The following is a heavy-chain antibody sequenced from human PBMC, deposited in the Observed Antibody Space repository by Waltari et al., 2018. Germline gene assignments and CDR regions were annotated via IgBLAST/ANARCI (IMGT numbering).Heavy chain of an antibody. D-gene: IGHD3-22*01. J-gene: IGHJ4*02. CDR1: GGTFSSYA. CDR2: IIPILGIA. Sequence: QVQLVQSGAEVKKPGSSVKVSCKASGGTFSSYAISWVRQAPGQELEWMGGIIPILGIANYAQKFQGRVTITADESTSTAYMELSSLRSEDTAVYYCASLYDSSGYAFDYWGQGTLVTVSS. V-gene: IGHV1-69*04. CDR3: ASLYDSSGYAFDY.